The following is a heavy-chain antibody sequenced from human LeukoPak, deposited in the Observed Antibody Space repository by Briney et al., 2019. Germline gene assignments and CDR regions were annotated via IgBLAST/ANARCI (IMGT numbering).Heavy chain of an antibody. CDR3: ARDRGIAAAGTYPNWYFDL. V-gene: IGHV4-38-2*02. CDR1: GYSISSGYY. D-gene: IGHD6-13*01. Sequence: SSETLSLTCTVSGYSISSGYYWGWIRPPPGKGLEWIGSIYHSGSTYYNPSLKSRVTISVDTSKNQFSLKLSSVTAADTAVYYCARDRGIAAAGTYPNWYFDLWGRGTLVTVSS. J-gene: IGHJ2*01. CDR2: IYHSGST.